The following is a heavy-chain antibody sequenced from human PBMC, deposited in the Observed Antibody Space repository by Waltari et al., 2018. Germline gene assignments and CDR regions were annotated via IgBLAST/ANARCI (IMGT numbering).Heavy chain of an antibody. Sequence: EVQLVQSGAEVKKPGESLKISCKGSGYRFTNYWIGWVRQMPGNGLEWMGTILPSDSVTTYSPSCQGQVTVSADKSIHPAYLQWSGLKASDTALYYCARLSRYGIALRPEVIDYLGQGTLVTVAS. CDR2: ILPSDSVT. J-gene: IGHJ4*02. D-gene: IGHD6-13*01. CDR3: ARLSRYGIALRPEVIDY. V-gene: IGHV5-51*01. CDR1: GYRFTNYW.